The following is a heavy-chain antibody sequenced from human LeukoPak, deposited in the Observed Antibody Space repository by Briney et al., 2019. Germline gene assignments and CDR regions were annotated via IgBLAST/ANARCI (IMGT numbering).Heavy chain of an antibody. Sequence: GGSLRLSCAASGFTFDNYAMHWVRQTPGKGLEWVAIISYDGKNEFYADSVKGRFTISRDNSKNTLFLQMNSLRAEDTALYFCAKKAQYNGNYPLDYWGQGTLVTVSS. CDR1: GFTFDNYA. D-gene: IGHD1-26*01. J-gene: IGHJ4*02. CDR2: ISYDGKNE. CDR3: AKKAQYNGNYPLDY. V-gene: IGHV3-30*18.